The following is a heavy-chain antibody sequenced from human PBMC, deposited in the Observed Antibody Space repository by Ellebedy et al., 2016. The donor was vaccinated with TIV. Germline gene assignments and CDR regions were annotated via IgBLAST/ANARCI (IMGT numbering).Heavy chain of an antibody. CDR1: GFTFRNAW. CDR2: IKSKTDGGTT. J-gene: IGHJ5*02. Sequence: GGSLRLXXAASGFTFRNAWMSWVRQAPGKGLEWVGRIKSKTDGGTTEYAAPVKGRFIISRDDSRNMLYLQMDSLKTEDTAFYYCTKGIVGASNDWFDPWGQGTLVTVSS. V-gene: IGHV3-15*01. CDR3: TKGIVGASNDWFDP. D-gene: IGHD1-26*01.